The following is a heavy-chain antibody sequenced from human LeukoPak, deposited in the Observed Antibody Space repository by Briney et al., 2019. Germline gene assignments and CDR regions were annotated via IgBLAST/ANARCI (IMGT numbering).Heavy chain of an antibody. Sequence: GGSLRLSCAASGFTFDDYAMHWVRQAPGKGLEWVSGISWNSGSIGYADSVKGRFTFSRDNAKNSLYLQMNSLRAEDTALYYCAKAHYDSSGYSVQPPDYWGQGTLVTVSS. J-gene: IGHJ4*02. D-gene: IGHD3-22*01. CDR3: AKAHYDSSGYSVQPPDY. CDR2: ISWNSGSI. CDR1: GFTFDDYA. V-gene: IGHV3-9*01.